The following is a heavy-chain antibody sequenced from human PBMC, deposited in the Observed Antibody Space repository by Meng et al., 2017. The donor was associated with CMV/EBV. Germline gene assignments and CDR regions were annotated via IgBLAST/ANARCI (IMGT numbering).Heavy chain of an antibody. CDR3: ARGDYFDY. V-gene: IGHV3-30-3*01. J-gene: IGHJ4*02. Sequence: VQVVESGGGVVQPGRSLRLSCAASGFTFSSYAMHWVRQAPGKGLEWVAVISYDGSNKYYADSVKGRFTISRDNSKNTLYLQMNSLRAEDTAVYYCARGDYFDYWGQGTLVTVSS. CDR1: GFTFSSYA. CDR2: ISYDGSNK.